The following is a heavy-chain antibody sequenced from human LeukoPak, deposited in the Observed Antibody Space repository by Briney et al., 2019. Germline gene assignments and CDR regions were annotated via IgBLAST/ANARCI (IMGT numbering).Heavy chain of an antibody. D-gene: IGHD5-18*01. CDR1: GGSISGSNW. CDR3: ARTGNTAMVTLGY. CDR2: IFHGGST. Sequence: SGTLSLTCAVTGGSISGSNWWTWVGQSPGKGLDWMGEIFHGGSTNYNPSRKSRVTTSADMPKNQSSLNVNSVPATDTAVYYRARTGNTAMVTLGYSGPGTLVTVSP. J-gene: IGHJ4*02. V-gene: IGHV4-4*02.